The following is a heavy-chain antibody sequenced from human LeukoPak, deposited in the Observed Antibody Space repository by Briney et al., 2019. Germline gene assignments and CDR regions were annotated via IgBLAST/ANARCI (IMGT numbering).Heavy chain of an antibody. CDR3: ARAAGYGDYRCFDY. Sequence: GGSLRLSCAASGFTFSSESMNWVRQSPAKGLEWVSSISSSSDYIYYADSVKGRFTISRDNAKNSLSLQMNSLRAGDTAVYYCARAAGYGDYRCFDYWGQGTLVTVSS. D-gene: IGHD4-17*01. V-gene: IGHV3-21*01. J-gene: IGHJ4*02. CDR2: ISSSSDYI. CDR1: GFTFSSES.